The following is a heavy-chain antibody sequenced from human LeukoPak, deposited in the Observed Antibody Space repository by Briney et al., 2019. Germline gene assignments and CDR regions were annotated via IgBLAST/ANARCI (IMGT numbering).Heavy chain of an antibody. Sequence: TGGSLRLSCAASGFTFSSYGMHWVRQAPGKGLEWVAVISYDGSNKYYADSVKGRFTISRDNSKNTLYLQMNSLRAEDTAVYYCAKLVPSWGQGTLVTVSS. CDR2: ISYDGSNK. D-gene: IGHD6-13*01. CDR1: GFTFSSYG. CDR3: AKLVPS. V-gene: IGHV3-30*18. J-gene: IGHJ5*02.